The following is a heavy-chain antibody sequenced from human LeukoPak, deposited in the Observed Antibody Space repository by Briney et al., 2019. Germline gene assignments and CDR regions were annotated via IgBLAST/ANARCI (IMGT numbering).Heavy chain of an antibody. CDR1: GYTFTSYY. J-gene: IGHJ4*02. D-gene: IGHD4-17*01. CDR3: ARARRCGLYDDYGGCFDS. Sequence: GASVKVSCKASGYTFTSYYMHWVRQAPGQGLEWMGIINPSGGSTSYAQKFQGRVTMTRDTSTSTVYMELSSLRSEDTAVYYCARARRCGLYDDYGGCFDSWGQGTRVTASP. CDR2: INPSGGST. V-gene: IGHV1-46*01.